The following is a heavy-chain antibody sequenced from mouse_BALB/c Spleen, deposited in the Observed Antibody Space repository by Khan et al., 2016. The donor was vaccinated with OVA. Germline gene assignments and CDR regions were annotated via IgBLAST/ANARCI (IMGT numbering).Heavy chain of an antibody. D-gene: IGHD3-2*02. CDR3: AREEALYYFDY. V-gene: IGHV1S132*01. CDR1: GYTFTSYW. J-gene: IGHJ2*01. Sequence: QVQLQQSGAELVRPGASVKLSCKTSGYTFTSYWIHWVKQRSGQGLEWFARIYPGTDNTYYNEKLKDKVTLTADKSSSTVYMQLSSLKSEDSAVYFCAREEALYYFDYWGQGTTLTVSS. CDR2: IYPGTDNT.